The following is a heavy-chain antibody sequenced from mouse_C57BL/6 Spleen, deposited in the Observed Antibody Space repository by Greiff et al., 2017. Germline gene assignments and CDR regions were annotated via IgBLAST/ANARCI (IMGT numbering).Heavy chain of an antibody. D-gene: IGHD1-1*01. CDR2: IYPGDGDT. CDR1: GYAFSSYW. J-gene: IGHJ2*01. CDR3: ARRSTTVVPLDY. V-gene: IGHV1-80*01. Sequence: QVQLQQSGAELVKPGASVKISCKASGYAFSSYWMNWVKQRPGKGLEWIGQIYPGDGDTNYNGKFKGQATLTADKSSSTADMQLSSLTSEDSAVYFCARRSTTVVPLDYWGQGTTLTVSS.